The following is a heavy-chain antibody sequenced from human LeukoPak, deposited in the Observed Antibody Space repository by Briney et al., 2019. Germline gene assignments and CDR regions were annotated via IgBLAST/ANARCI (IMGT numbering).Heavy chain of an antibody. CDR2: INPNRGGT. D-gene: IGHD3-3*01. V-gene: IGHV1-2*02. CDR3: AASRREPTVLRFLEWLLYWFDP. J-gene: IGHJ5*02. Sequence: ASVKVSCKASGYTFTGYYMHWVRQAPGQGVEWMGWINPNRGGTNYAQKFQGRVTMTTDESTRTAYMELSSLRSEDTAVYYCAASRREPTVLRFLEWLLYWFDPWGQGTLVTVSS. CDR1: GYTFTGYY.